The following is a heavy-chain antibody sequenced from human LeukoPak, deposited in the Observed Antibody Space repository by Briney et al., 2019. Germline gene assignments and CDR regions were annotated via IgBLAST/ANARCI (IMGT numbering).Heavy chain of an antibody. J-gene: IGHJ6*03. Sequence: SVKVSCKTSGGSFNSYAISWVRQAPGQGLEWMGVMIPMFYTPTYAQKFQGRLTITADRSTNTTYMELSSLRSEDTAMYYCARSEEMGTINYLDVWGEGTTVTAS. CDR3: ARSEEMGTINYLDV. CDR1: GGSFNSYA. V-gene: IGHV1-69*06. CDR2: MIPMFYTP. D-gene: IGHD5-24*01.